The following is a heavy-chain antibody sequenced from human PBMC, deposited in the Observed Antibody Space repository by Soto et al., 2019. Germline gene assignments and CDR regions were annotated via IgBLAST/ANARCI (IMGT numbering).Heavy chain of an antibody. CDR2: IYYSGST. Sequence: SETLSLTCTVSGGSISSGGYYWSWIRQHPGKGLEWIGYIYYSGSTVYNPSLKSRVTISVDTSKNQFSLNLSSVTAADTAVYYCARRFAGGGWIFDYWGQGTLVTVSS. CDR3: ARRFAGGGWIFDY. V-gene: IGHV4-31*03. J-gene: IGHJ4*02. D-gene: IGHD6-19*01. CDR1: GGSISSGGYY.